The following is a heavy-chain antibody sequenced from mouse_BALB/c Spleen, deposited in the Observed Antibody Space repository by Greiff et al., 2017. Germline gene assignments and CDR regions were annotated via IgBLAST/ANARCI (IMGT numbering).Heavy chain of an antibody. CDR2: IDPANGNT. CDR1: GFNIKDTY. Sequence: EVKLQESGAELVKPGASVKLSCTASGFNIKDTYMHWVKQRPEQGLEWIGRIDPANGNTKYDPKFQGKATITADTSSNTAYLQLSSLTSEDTAVYYCATMITTGFAYWGQGTLVTVSA. J-gene: IGHJ3*01. V-gene: IGHV14-3*02. D-gene: IGHD2-4*01. CDR3: ATMITTGFAY.